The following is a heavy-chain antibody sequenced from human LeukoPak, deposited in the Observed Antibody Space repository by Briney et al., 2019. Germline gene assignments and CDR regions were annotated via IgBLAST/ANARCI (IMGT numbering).Heavy chain of an antibody. CDR2: IYYSGST. CDR3: ARDTYDSSGYSKFDY. J-gene: IGHJ4*02. Sequence: PSEILSLTCTVSGGSVSSGSYYWSWIRQPPGKGLEWIGFIYYSGSTNYNPSLKSRVTMSLDTSKNQFSLKLSSVTAADTAVYYCARDTYDSSGYSKFDYWGQGTLVTVPS. D-gene: IGHD3-22*01. CDR1: GGSVSSGSYY. V-gene: IGHV4-61*01.